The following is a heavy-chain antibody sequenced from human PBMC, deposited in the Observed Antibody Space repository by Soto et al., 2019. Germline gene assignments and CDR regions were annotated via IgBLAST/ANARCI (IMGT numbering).Heavy chain of an antibody. Sequence: EVQLVESGGGLVQPGRSLRLSCAASGFTFGDALMTWFRQAPGKGLEWVGFIRGNAYGGTAEYAASVQGRFTISRDDSKSIAYLQMNSLKTDDTAVYYCARGDLYWGQGTLVTVSS. CDR2: IRGNAYGGTA. CDR1: GFTFGDAL. CDR3: ARGDLY. J-gene: IGHJ4*02. V-gene: IGHV3-49*03.